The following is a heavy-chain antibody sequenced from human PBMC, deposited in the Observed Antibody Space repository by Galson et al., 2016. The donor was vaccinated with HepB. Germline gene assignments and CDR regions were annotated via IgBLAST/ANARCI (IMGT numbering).Heavy chain of an antibody. CDR3: AREFGWSGGICYSVNWFDP. D-gene: IGHD2-15*01. Sequence: ETLSLTCSVSGDSISSDYWSWIRQPPGRGLEYIGFIYHSGTTKYNPSLKSRVTISIDRSKNQFSLKLTSVTAADTAVYYCAREFGWSGGICYSVNWFDPWGQGTLVTVS. CDR2: IYHSGTT. V-gene: IGHV4-59*01. J-gene: IGHJ5*02. CDR1: GDSISSDY.